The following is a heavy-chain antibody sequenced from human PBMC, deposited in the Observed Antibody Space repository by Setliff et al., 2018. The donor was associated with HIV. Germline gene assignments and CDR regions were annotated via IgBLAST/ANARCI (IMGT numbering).Heavy chain of an antibody. V-gene: IGHV4-30-4*08. CDR2: ISYSGNT. Sequence: PSETLSLTCTVSGGPITSGYYYWSWIRQPPGKGLEWIGYISYSGNTYYNPSLKNRRTISVDTSKNQFSLKLTSVTAADRAVFYCARVGANYGSGTYRDYYAMDVWGQGTTVTVSS. CDR3: ARVGANYGSGTYRDYYAMDV. CDR1: GGPITSGYYY. D-gene: IGHD3-10*01. J-gene: IGHJ6*02.